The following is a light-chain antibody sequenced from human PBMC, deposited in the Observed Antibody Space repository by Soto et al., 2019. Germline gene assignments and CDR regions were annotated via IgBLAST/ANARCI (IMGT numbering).Light chain of an antibody. Sequence: DVVMTQSPLSLPVTLGQPASISCRSSQSLVYSDGNTYLNWFQQRPGRSPRRLIYKASNRDSGVPDRFCGSGSGTDFTLKISRVEAEDVGVYYCMQGSHWPRTFGQGTKVEIK. CDR2: KAS. CDR1: QSLVYSDGNTY. CDR3: MQGSHWPRT. J-gene: IGKJ1*01. V-gene: IGKV2-30*01.